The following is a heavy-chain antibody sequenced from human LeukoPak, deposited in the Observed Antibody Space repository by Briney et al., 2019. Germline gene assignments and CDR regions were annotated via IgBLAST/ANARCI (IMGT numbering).Heavy chain of an antibody. CDR1: GGSFSGYY. CDR3: ARGPGRNYGSGSYYLSYYYYGMDV. D-gene: IGHD3-10*01. CDR2: INHSGST. J-gene: IGHJ6*02. Sequence: SDTLSLTCAVYGGSFSGYYWSWIRQPSGKGLEWIGEINHSGSTNYNPALKSRVTISVDTSKNQFSLKLSSVTAADTAVYYCARGPGRNYGSGSYYLSYYYYGMDVWGQGTTVAVSS. V-gene: IGHV4-34*01.